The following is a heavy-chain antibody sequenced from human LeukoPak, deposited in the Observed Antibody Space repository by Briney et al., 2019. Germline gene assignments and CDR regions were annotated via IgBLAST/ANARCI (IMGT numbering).Heavy chain of an antibody. CDR3: AKGGHFDY. V-gene: IGHV3-23*01. CDR1: GFTFSRFV. J-gene: IGHJ4*02. CDR2: IRESGSNT. Sequence: GGSLRLSCEASGFTFSRFVMTWGRQAPGEGLEWVSAIRESGSNTYYTDSVKGRFTISRDNSKNTLYLQMNSLRAEDTAVYYCAKGGHFDYWGQGTLVTVSS. D-gene: IGHD5-12*01.